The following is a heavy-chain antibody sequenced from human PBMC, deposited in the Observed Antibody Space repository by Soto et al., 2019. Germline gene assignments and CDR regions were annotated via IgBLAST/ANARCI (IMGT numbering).Heavy chain of an antibody. J-gene: IGHJ3*02. CDR2: ISYDGSYK. CDR3: AKGVDYAFDM. Sequence: QVQLVESGGGVVQPGRSLRLSCTVSGFTFNTYGMHWVRQAPGKGLEWVAVISYDGSYKYYADSVKGRFTISRDNSKNTLYLQMNSLRAEHTAVYYCAKGVDYAFDMWGQGTTVTVSS. V-gene: IGHV3-30*18. CDR1: GFTFNTYG. D-gene: IGHD5-12*01.